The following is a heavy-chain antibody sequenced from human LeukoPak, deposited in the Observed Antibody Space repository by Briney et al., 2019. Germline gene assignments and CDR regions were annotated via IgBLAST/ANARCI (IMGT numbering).Heavy chain of an antibody. Sequence: PGGSLRLSCAASGFTFSSYGIHWVRRAPGKGLEWVAFIRYDGSNKYYADSVKGRFTISRDNSKNTLYLQMNSLRAEDTAVYYCARSDDSSDYSFNTFDYWGQGTLVTVSS. CDR1: GFTFSSYG. J-gene: IGHJ4*02. CDR3: ARSDDSSDYSFNTFDY. D-gene: IGHD3-22*01. CDR2: IRYDGSNK. V-gene: IGHV3-30*02.